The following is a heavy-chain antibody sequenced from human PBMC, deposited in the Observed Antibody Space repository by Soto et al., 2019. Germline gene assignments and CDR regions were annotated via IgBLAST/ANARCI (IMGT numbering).Heavy chain of an antibody. CDR1: GNSFTSYW. CDR3: ATQGWICSGGSCYSEAAFFDY. Sequence: XESLKLCRRGSGNSFTSYWISLVLQMPGKVLEWMGRIDPSDSYTNYSPSFQGHVTISADKSISTAYLQWSSLKASDTAMYYCATQGWICSGGSCYSEAAFFDYWGQRTLVTVSS. J-gene: IGHJ4*02. CDR2: IDPSDSYT. V-gene: IGHV5-10-1*01. D-gene: IGHD2-15*01.